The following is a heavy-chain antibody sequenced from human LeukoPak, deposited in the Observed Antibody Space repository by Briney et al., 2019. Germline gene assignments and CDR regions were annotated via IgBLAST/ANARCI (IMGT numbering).Heavy chain of an antibody. CDR1: GFTFSNAW. V-gene: IGHV3-15*01. J-gene: IGHJ6*03. D-gene: IGHD3-10*01. CDR3: TTQTDRAYGSGSPWDYYYYYYMDV. CDR2: IKSKTDGGTT. Sequence: GGSLRLSCAASGFTFSNAWMSRVRQAPGKGLEWVGRIKSKTDGGTTDYAAPVKGRFTISRDDSKNTLYLQMNSLKTEDTAVYYCTTQTDRAYGSGSPWDYYYYYYMDVWGKGTTVTVSS.